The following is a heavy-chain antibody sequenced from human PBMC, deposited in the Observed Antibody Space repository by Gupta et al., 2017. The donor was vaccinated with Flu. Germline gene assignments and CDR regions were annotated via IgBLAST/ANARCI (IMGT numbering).Heavy chain of an antibody. CDR3: AKRYSSGWYYFDH. V-gene: IGHV3-23*01. CDR1: GLTFCSYA. J-gene: IGHJ4*02. Sequence: EVQLLESGGGLVQPGGSLRLSCAASGLTFCSYAMNWVRQAPGKGLEWVSAISGSGNTHYADSVKGRFTISRDNSKNTLYLQMNSLRAEDTAVYYCAKRYSSGWYYFDHWGQGTLVTVSS. D-gene: IGHD6-19*01. CDR2: ISGSGNT.